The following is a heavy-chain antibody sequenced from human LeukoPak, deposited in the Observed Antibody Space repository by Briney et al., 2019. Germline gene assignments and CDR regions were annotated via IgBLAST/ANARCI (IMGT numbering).Heavy chain of an antibody. CDR1: AGSINSGGYF. J-gene: IGHJ4*02. Sequence: PSETLSLTCTVSAGSINSGGYFWTWVRQHPGEGLEWIGYIWNSGNSYYNPSLSSRVIISAGSSKSTFSLKLSSVTAADTAVYYCARYHCGSTYCPGVDFYGQGTLVTVSS. V-gene: IGHV4-31*03. D-gene: IGHD2-2*01. CDR3: ARYHCGSTYCPGVDF. CDR2: IWNSGNS.